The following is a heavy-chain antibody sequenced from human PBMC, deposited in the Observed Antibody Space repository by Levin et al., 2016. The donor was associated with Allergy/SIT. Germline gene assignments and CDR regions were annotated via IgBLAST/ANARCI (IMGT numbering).Heavy chain of an antibody. CDR3: ARPLLVGATGHDAFDI. Sequence: WIRQPPGKGLEWIGSIYYSGSTYYNPSLKSRVTISVDTSKNQFSLKLSSVTAADTAVYYCARPLLVGATGHDAFDIWGQGTMVTVSS. CDR2: IYYSGST. D-gene: IGHD1-26*01. V-gene: IGHV4-39*01. J-gene: IGHJ3*02.